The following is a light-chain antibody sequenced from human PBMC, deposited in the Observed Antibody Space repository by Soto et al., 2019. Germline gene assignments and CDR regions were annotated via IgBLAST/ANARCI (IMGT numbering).Light chain of an antibody. CDR2: EVN. V-gene: IGLV2-8*01. CDR1: SNDLGAYNF. Sequence: QSALTQPPSASGSPGQSVTISCTGTSNDLGAYNFISWYQQHPGKAPKLMIYEVNKRPSGVPDRFSGSKSGNTASLTVSGLQAEDEADYYCSSYGGSNNLLFGGGTKVTVL. J-gene: IGLJ2*01. CDR3: SSYGGSNNLL.